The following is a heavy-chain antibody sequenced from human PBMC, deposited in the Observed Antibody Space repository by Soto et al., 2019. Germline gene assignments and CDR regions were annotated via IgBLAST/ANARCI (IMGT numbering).Heavy chain of an antibody. J-gene: IGHJ6*02. Sequence: QVQLVQSGAEVKKPGASVKVSCKASGYTFTSYGISWVRQAPGQGLEWMGWISAYNGNTNYAQKLQGRDTMTTDTSTRTAYMELRSLRYDDTAVYYCARTRGCTDGVCDTGHFVVGVAATYGMDVWGQGTTVTVSS. V-gene: IGHV1-18*01. CDR1: GYTFTSYG. CDR2: ISAYNGNT. D-gene: IGHD2-15*01. CDR3: ARTRGCTDGVCDTGHFVVGVAATYGMDV.